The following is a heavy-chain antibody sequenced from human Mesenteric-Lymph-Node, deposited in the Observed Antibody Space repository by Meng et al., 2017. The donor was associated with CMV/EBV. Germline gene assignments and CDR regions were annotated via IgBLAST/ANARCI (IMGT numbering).Heavy chain of an antibody. D-gene: IGHD2-21*02. J-gene: IGHJ4*02. CDR2: ISTGSGTI. Sequence: GESLKISCAASGFTFSSYSMNWVRQAPGKGLEWLSYISTGSGTIYYADSVKGRFTISRDNAKNSLYLHMNSLRGEDTAVYYCVRGGMAMTLDYWGQGTLVTVSS. V-gene: IGHV3-48*04. CDR1: GFTFSSYS. CDR3: VRGGMAMTLDY.